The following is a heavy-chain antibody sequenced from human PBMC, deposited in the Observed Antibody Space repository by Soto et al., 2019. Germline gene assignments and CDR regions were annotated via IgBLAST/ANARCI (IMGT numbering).Heavy chain of an antibody. CDR2: IYYSGST. V-gene: IGHV4-39*01. Sequence: SXTLSLTCTVSGGSISSSSYYWCWIRQPPGKGLEWIGSIYYSGSTYYNPSLKSRVTISVDTSKNQFSLKLSSVTAADTAVYYCARQRAAAGKNWFDPWGQGTLVTVSS. J-gene: IGHJ5*02. CDR3: ARQRAAAGKNWFDP. D-gene: IGHD6-13*01. CDR1: GGSISSSSYY.